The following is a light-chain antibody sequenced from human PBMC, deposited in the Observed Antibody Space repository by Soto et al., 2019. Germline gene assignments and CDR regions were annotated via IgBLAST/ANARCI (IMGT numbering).Light chain of an antibody. V-gene: IGLV2-14*01. Sequence: QSVLTQPPSVSAAPGQKVTISCSGSSSNIGNNYVSWYQQLPGTAPKLMIYEVSNRPSGVSNRFSGAKSGNTASLTISGLQAEDEADYYCSSYTSDSTLVFGGGTKLTVL. J-gene: IGLJ3*02. CDR2: EVS. CDR3: SSYTSDSTLV. CDR1: SSNIGNNY.